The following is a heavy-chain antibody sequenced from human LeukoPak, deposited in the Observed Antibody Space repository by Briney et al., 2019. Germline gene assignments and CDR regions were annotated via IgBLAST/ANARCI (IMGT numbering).Heavy chain of an antibody. CDR1: GFTFSSYA. CDR2: ISGSGGST. V-gene: IGHV3-23*01. D-gene: IGHD3-9*01. Sequence: GGPLRLSCAASGFTFSSYAMSWVRQAPGKGLEWVSAISGSGGSTYYADSVKGRFTISRDNSKNTLYLQMNSLRAEDTAVYYCAKAYYDILTGHYAPDAFDIWGQGTMVTVSS. J-gene: IGHJ3*02. CDR3: AKAYYDILTGHYAPDAFDI.